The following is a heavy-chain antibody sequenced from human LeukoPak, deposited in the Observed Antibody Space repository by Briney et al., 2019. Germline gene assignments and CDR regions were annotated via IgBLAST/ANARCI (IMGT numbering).Heavy chain of an antibody. CDR2: IRYDGSNK. D-gene: IGHD3-3*01. CDR1: GFTFSSYG. Sequence: PGGSLRLSCAASGFTFSSYGMHWVRQAPGKGLEWVAFIRYDGSNKYYADSVKGRFTISRDNSKNTLYLQMNSLRAEDTAVYYCAKSGQWVLRFLEWLLRDWGQGTLVTVSS. CDR3: AKSGQWVLRFLEWLLRD. J-gene: IGHJ4*02. V-gene: IGHV3-30*02.